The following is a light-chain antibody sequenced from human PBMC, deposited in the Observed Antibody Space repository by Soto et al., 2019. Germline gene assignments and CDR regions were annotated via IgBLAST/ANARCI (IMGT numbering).Light chain of an antibody. Sequence: EIVMTQSPATLSVSPGEKATLSCRASQSVSSNLAWYQQKPGQAPRLLIYGASTRATGIPARFSGRGSGTEFTLTISRLQSEDCAVYYCQQCNDWTRTFGQGTKLDIK. CDR3: QQCNDWTRT. CDR1: QSVSSN. CDR2: GAS. V-gene: IGKV3-15*01. J-gene: IGKJ2*02.